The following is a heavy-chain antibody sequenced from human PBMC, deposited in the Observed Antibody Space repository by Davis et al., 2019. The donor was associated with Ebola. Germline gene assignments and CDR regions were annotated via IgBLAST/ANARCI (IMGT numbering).Heavy chain of an antibody. Sequence: ASVTVSCKASGYTFTSYGISWVRQAPGQGLEWMGWISAYNGNTNYAQKLQGRVTMTTDTSTSTAYMELRSLRSDDTAVYYCARDSFLWWPYSYYGMDVWGQGTTVTVSS. CDR3: ARDSFLWWPYSYYGMDV. CDR1: GYTFTSYG. D-gene: IGHD2/OR15-2a*01. CDR2: ISAYNGNT. V-gene: IGHV1-18*01. J-gene: IGHJ6*02.